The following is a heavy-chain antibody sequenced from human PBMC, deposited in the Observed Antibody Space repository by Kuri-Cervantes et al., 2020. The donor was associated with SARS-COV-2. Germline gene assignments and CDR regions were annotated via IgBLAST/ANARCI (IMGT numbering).Heavy chain of an antibody. J-gene: IGHJ4*02. V-gene: IGHV4-34*01. CDR3: ARGLFYFDY. CDR2: INHSGST. CDR1: GGSFSGYY. Sequence: GSLRLSCAVYGGSFSGYYWSWVRQPPGKGLEWIGEINHSGSTNYNPSLKSRVTISVDTSKNQFSLKLSSVTAADTAVYYCARGLFYFDYWGQGTLVTVSS.